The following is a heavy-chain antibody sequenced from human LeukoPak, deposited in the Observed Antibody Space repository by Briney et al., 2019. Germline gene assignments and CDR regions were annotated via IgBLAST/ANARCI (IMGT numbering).Heavy chain of an antibody. J-gene: IGHJ4*02. CDR3: ASSTEWERLDY. CDR2: INSDGSST. Sequence: GGSLRLSCVASGFTFSNYWMHWVRQAPGKGLVWVSRINSDGSSTSYADSVKGRSTISRDNAKNTLYLQMNSLRAEDTAVYYCASSTEWERLDYWGQGTLVTVSS. D-gene: IGHD1-26*01. V-gene: IGHV3-74*01. CDR1: GFTFSNYW.